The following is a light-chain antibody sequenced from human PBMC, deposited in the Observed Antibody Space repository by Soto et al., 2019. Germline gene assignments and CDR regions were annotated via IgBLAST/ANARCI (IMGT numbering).Light chain of an antibody. CDR2: GDY. CDR3: AAGDDSLNGLV. Sequence: QPVLTQPPSASGTPGQRVTISCSGSTSNIGRNTVTWYQHLPGTAPKLLIYGDYQRPSGVPDRFSGSKSGTSAALAISGLRSEDEADYYCAAGDDSLNGLVFGGGTKLTVL. J-gene: IGLJ2*01. V-gene: IGLV1-44*01. CDR1: TSNIGRNT.